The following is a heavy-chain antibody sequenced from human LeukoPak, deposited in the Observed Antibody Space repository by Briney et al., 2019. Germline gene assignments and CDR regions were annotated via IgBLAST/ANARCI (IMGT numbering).Heavy chain of an antibody. V-gene: IGHV1-2*02. Sequence: ASVKVSCKASGYTFTGYYMHWVRQAPGQGLEWMGWINPNSGGTNYAQKFQGRVTITADKSTSTAYMELSSLRSEDTAVYYCASVESRDGYNYGDYWGQGTLVTVSS. CDR1: GYTFTGYY. CDR2: INPNSGGT. D-gene: IGHD5-24*01. J-gene: IGHJ4*02. CDR3: ASVESRDGYNYGDY.